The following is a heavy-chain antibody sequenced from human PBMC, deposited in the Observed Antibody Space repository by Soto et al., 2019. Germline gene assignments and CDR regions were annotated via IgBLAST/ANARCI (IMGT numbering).Heavy chain of an antibody. D-gene: IGHD6-13*01. CDR1: GGSISSSSYY. Sequence: PSETLSLTCTVSGGSISSSSYYWGWIRQPPGKGLEWIGSIYYSGSTYYNPSLKSRVTISVDTSKNQFSLKLSSVTAADTAVYYCASRPPVQIAAAGNWFDPWGQGTLVTVSS. CDR2: IYYSGST. CDR3: ASRPPVQIAAAGNWFDP. V-gene: IGHV4-39*01. J-gene: IGHJ5*02.